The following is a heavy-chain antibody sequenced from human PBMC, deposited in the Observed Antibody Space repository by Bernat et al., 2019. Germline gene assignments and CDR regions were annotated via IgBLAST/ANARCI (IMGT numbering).Heavy chain of an antibody. Sequence: QVQVVQSGAEVKRPGASVTVSCKPSGYTFTSYGINWVRQAPGQGLEWMGWISIYNGNTKYAQTLQGRVTLTRDTSTNTAYMVLRSLRSDDTAVYYCARGCPACCSGGTCYGDAFDFWGQGTTVTVSS. D-gene: IGHD2-15*01. V-gene: IGHV1-18*01. CDR1: GYTFTSYG. J-gene: IGHJ3*01. CDR3: ARGCPACCSGGTCYGDAFDF. CDR2: ISIYNGNT.